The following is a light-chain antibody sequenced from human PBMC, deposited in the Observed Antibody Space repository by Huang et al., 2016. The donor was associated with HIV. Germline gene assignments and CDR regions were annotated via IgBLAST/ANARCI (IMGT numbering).Light chain of an antibody. CDR1: QGISSY. J-gene: IGKJ1*01. CDR2: AVS. CDR3: QQYYSYPRT. Sequence: AIRITQSPSSLAASTGDRVTITCRASQGISSYLAWYQQKPGKAPKLLIYAVSTWQSGIPSRFSGSGSGTDFTLTISCLQSEDFAAYYCQQYYSYPRTFGQGTKVEIK. V-gene: IGKV1-8*01.